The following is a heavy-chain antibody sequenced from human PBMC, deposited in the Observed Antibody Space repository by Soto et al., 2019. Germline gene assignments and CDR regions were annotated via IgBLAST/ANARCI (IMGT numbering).Heavy chain of an antibody. V-gene: IGHV4-4*07. J-gene: IGHJ6*02. Sequence: PSGTLSLTCSVSGADINTYSWTWIRQPAGKGLEWIGRIYTSASINYNPSLKGRVTLSVDTSTNQVSLRLASVTAADTAIYYCARDREAGYNFYYGVDVWGQGTTVTVSS. CDR2: IYTSASI. CDR1: GADINTYS. D-gene: IGHD6-19*01. CDR3: ARDREAGYNFYYGVDV.